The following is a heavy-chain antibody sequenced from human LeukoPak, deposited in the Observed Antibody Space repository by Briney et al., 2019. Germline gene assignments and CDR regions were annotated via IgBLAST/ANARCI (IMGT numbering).Heavy chain of an antibody. CDR1: GFTFSSYG. V-gene: IGHV3-30*02. CDR2: IRYDGSNK. Sequence: PGGSLRLSCAASGFTFSSYGMHWVRQAPGKGLEWVAFIRYDGSNKYYADPVKGRFTISRDNSKNTLYLQMNSLRAEDTAVYYCAYAVAGTPTDYWGQGTLVTVSS. D-gene: IGHD6-19*01. J-gene: IGHJ4*02. CDR3: AYAVAGTPTDY.